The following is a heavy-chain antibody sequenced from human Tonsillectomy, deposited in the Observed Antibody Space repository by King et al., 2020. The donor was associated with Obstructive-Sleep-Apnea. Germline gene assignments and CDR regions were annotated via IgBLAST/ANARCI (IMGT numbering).Heavy chain of an antibody. CDR2: ISKDGGIK. CDR1: GFSINTYS. Sequence: VQLVESGGGVVQPGRSLRLSCAASGFSINTYSMHWVRQAPGKGLEWVAVISKDGGIKYYGDSVKGRFTISRDNSKNTLYLEASSLTGEDTAVYYCTREWDPLHDAFDLWGQGTMVTVSS. V-gene: IGHV3-30-3*01. CDR3: TREWDPLHDAFDL. J-gene: IGHJ3*01. D-gene: IGHD1-26*01.